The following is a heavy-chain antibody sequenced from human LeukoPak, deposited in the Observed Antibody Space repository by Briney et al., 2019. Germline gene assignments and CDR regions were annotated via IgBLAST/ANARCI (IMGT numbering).Heavy chain of an antibody. V-gene: IGHV4-61*02. J-gene: IGHJ6*03. CDR2: IYTSGST. D-gene: IGHD2-2*01. CDR1: GGSISSGSYY. CDR3: ARVVIVVPAAMRDYYMDV. Sequence: SQTLSLTCTVSGGSISSGSYYWSWIRQPAGKGLEWIGRIYTSGSTNYNPSLKSRVTISVDTSKNQFSLNLSSVTAADTAVYYCARVVIVVPAAMRDYYMDVWGKGTTVTVSS.